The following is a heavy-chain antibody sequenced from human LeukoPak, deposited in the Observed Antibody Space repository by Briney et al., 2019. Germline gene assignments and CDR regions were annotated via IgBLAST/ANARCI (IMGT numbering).Heavy chain of an antibody. D-gene: IGHD3-10*01. CDR1: GFTFSSYG. Sequence: QPGGSLRLSCAASGFTFSSYGMHWVRQAPGKGLEWVAFIRDDGSNKYYADSVKGRFTISRDNSKNTLYLQMNSLRAEDTAVYYCARVGRTMVRGVIDYWGQGTLVTVSS. V-gene: IGHV3-30*02. CDR3: ARVGRTMVRGVIDY. CDR2: IRDDGSNK. J-gene: IGHJ4*02.